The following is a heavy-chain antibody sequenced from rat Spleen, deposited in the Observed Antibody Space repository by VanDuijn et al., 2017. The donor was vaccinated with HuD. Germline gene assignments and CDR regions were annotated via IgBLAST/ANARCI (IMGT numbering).Heavy chain of an antibody. J-gene: IGHJ2*01. CDR1: GFTFSDYY. CDR3: TREEDY. Sequence: EVQLVESDGGLVQPGKSLKLSCAASGFTFSDYYMAWIRQAPGKGLEWVASITNTGGSTYYPDSVKGRFTISRDNAKSTLYLQMNSLRSEDTATDYCTREEDYWGQGVMVTVSS. V-gene: IGHV5-31*01. D-gene: IGHD1-11*01. CDR2: ITNTGGST.